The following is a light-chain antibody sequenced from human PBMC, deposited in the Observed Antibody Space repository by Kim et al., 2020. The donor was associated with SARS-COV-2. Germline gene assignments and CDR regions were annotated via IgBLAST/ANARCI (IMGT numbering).Light chain of an antibody. CDR1: SSNIGSNY. V-gene: IGLV1-47*01. CDR3: AAWDDSLHVV. J-gene: IGLJ2*01. CDR2: RNN. Sequence: PGPRVNISCSGSSSNIGSNYVYWYQQLPGTAPKLLIYRNNQRPSGVPDRFSGSKSGTSASLAISGLRSEDEADYYCAAWDDSLHVVFGGGTQLTVL.